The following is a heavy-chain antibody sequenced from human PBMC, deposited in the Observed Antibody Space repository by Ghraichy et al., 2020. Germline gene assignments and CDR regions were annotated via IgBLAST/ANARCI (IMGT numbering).Heavy chain of an antibody. Sequence: PTLSLTCGISGDSVSSNSATWNWIRQSPSRGLEWLGRTYYRSKWYNDYAGSVKSRITINPDTSKNQFTLQLNSVTPEDTAVYYCTRDPITTADIFDRWGQGTLVTVSS. D-gene: IGHD2-21*02. CDR2: TYYRSKWYN. CDR3: TRDPITTADIFDR. J-gene: IGHJ4*02. V-gene: IGHV6-1*01. CDR1: GDSVSSNSAT.